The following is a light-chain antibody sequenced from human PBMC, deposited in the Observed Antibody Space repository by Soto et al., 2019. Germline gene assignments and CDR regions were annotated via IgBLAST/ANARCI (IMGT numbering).Light chain of an antibody. CDR3: QQYGSSPRT. Sequence: EIVLTQSPGTLSLSPGERATLFCRASQTVRNNYLAWYQQRPGQAPRLLIYGASNRATGIPDRFSGSGSGTDFTLTISRLEPEDFAVYYCQQYGSSPRTFGQGTKVDIK. CDR2: GAS. V-gene: IGKV3-20*01. J-gene: IGKJ1*01. CDR1: QTVRNNY.